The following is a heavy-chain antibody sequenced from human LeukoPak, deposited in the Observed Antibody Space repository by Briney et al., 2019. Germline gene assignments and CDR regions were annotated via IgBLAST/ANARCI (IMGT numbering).Heavy chain of an antibody. D-gene: IGHD3-22*01. CDR1: GFPFRSYA. Sequence: PGGSLRLSCAASGFPFRSYAMHWVRQAPGKGLEWVAFIRYDGSYKYYADSVKGRFTISRDNSKNTLYLQMNSLRAEDTAVYYCAKDIPDSSGYSYNPSNFDYWGQGTLVTVSS. CDR3: AKDIPDSSGYSYNPSNFDY. CDR2: IRYDGSYK. J-gene: IGHJ4*02. V-gene: IGHV3-30*02.